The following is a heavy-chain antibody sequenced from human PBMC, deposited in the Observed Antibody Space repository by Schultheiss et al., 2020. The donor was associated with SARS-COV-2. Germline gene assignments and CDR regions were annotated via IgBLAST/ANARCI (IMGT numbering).Heavy chain of an antibody. CDR1: GFSLSTSGVG. Sequence: SGPTLVKPTQTLTLTCTFSGFSLSTSGVGVGWIRQLPGKALEWLALIYWDDDKRYSPSLKSRLTITKDTSKNQVVLTMTNMDPVDTATYYCAHSDCSSTSCYSGWFDPWGQGTLVTVSS. J-gene: IGHJ5*02. D-gene: IGHD2-2*01. CDR3: AHSDCSSTSCYSGWFDP. V-gene: IGHV2-5*02. CDR2: IYWDDDK.